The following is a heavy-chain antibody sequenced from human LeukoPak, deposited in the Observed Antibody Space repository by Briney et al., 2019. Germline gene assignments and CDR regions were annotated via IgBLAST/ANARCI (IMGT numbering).Heavy chain of an antibody. V-gene: IGHV4-38-2*01. CDR3: ARINTVKATFDY. D-gene: IGHD4-11*01. J-gene: IGHJ4*02. CDR2: ISHSGTT. CDR1: GYSFSSNYF. Sequence: PSETLSLTCSVSGYSFSSNYFWGWIRQPPGKGLEWIATISHSGTTYYNPSLKSRVTISIDTSKNQFSLRLSSVTAADTVVYYCARINTVKATFDYWGQGTLVTVSS.